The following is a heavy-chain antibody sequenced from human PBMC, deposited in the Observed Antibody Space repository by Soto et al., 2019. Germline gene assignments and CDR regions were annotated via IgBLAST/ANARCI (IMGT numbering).Heavy chain of an antibody. Sequence: QVQLVESGGGGVQPGTSLRLSCAASGFSFSSYAMHWVRQAPGKGLEWVAALWYDGSNQNYAGSVKGRFTISRDNSKSTVYLQMNSLKAEDTAVYYCARDINDFWSGYLYWGQGTLVTVSS. D-gene: IGHD3-3*01. V-gene: IGHV3-33*01. CDR1: GFSFSSYA. CDR3: ARDINDFWSGYLY. J-gene: IGHJ4*02. CDR2: LWYDGSNQ.